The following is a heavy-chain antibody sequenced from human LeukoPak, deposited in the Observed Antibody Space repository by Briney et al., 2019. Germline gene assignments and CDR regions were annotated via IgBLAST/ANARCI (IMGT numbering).Heavy chain of an antibody. D-gene: IGHD1-26*01. J-gene: IGHJ4*02. CDR2: INPNSGGT. V-gene: IGHV1-2*02. Sequence: ASVKLSCKASEYTFTGYYMQWLRQATGQGVEWMGWINPNSGGTNYAQKFQGRVTMTRDTSISTAYMELSRLRSDDTAVYYCAKSTGELQTFGYWGQGTLVTVSS. CDR3: AKSTGELQTFGY. CDR1: EYTFTGYY.